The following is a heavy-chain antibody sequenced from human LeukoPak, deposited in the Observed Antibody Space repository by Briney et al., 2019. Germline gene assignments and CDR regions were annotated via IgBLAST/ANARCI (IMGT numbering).Heavy chain of an antibody. Sequence: GGSLRLSCAASGFTFSNYWMHWVRQAPGKGLVWASRIYTDGSSTTYADSVKGRFTISRDNARNALYLQMNSLRAEDTAVYYCARGSASGASNYYYYMDVWGKGTTVTVSS. D-gene: IGHD2-21*01. CDR2: IYTDGSST. CDR1: GFTFSNYW. V-gene: IGHV3-74*01. J-gene: IGHJ6*03. CDR3: ARGSASGASNYYYYMDV.